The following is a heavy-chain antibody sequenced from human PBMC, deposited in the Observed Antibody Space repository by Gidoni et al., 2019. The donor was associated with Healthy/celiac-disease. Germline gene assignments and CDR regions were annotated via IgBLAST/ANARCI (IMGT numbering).Heavy chain of an antibody. CDR1: GFTVSSNY. V-gene: IGHV3-53*01. J-gene: IGHJ3*02. CDR2: IYSGGST. Sequence: EVQLVESGGGLIQPGGSLRLSCAASGFTVSSNYMSWVRQAPGKGLEWVSVIYSGGSTYYADSVKGRFTISRDNSKNTLYLQMNSLRAEDTAVYYCASPRPAGDLDAFDIWGQGTMVTVSS. CDR3: ASPRPAGDLDAFDI.